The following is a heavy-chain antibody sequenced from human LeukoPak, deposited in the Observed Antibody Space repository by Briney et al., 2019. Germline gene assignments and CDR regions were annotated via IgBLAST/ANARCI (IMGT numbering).Heavy chain of an antibody. CDR1: GGSISSSSSY. V-gene: IGHV3-66*01. Sequence: ETLSLTCSVSGGSISSSSSYWGWIRQPPGKGLEWVSVIYSGGSTYYADSVKGRFTISRDNSKNTLYLQMNSLRAEDTAVYYCAGNYRYSGSLFDYWGQGTLVTVSS. D-gene: IGHD1-26*01. CDR2: IYSGGST. J-gene: IGHJ4*02. CDR3: AGNYRYSGSLFDY.